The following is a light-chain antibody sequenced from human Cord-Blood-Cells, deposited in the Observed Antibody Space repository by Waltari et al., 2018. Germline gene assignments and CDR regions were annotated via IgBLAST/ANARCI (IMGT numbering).Light chain of an antibody. CDR1: SPNTGPGAD. V-gene: IGLV1-40*01. Sequence: SVLTQPPSVPGAPGQRVTIPCTWSSPNTGPGADLPWYQQRPGTAPKPLSYGNSNRPSVVPYRFSGSKSGTSASLAITGLQAEDEADYYCQSYDSSLSGSVFGGGTKLTVL. CDR3: QSYDSSLSGSV. J-gene: IGLJ3*02. CDR2: GNS.